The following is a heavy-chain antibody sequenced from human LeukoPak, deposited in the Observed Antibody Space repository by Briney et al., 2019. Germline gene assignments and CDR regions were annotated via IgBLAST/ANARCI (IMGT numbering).Heavy chain of an antibody. Sequence: SETLSLTCAVYGGSFSGYYWSWIRQPPGKGLEWIGGINHSGSTNYNPSLKSRVTISVDTSKNQFSLKLSSVTAADTAVYYCARRGRGAAAGNWFDPWGQGTLVTVSS. D-gene: IGHD6-13*01. CDR3: ARRGRGAAAGNWFDP. J-gene: IGHJ5*02. V-gene: IGHV4-34*01. CDR2: INHSGST. CDR1: GGSFSGYY.